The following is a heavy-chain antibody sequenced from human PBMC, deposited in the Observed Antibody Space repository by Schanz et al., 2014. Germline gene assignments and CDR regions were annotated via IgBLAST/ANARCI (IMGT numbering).Heavy chain of an antibody. CDR3: ARDFLLEQLGYSHYYYAMDV. Sequence: EMQLLESGGGLAQPGGSLRLSCAASGFTLSNYAMSWVRQAPGKGLEWVSYISSSSSTRYYADSVKGRFTISRDNAKNSLFLQMNSQRAEDTAVYYCARDFLLEQLGYSHYYYAMDVWGQGTTVTVSS. CDR2: ISSSSSTR. CDR1: GFTLSNYA. V-gene: IGHV3-48*01. D-gene: IGHD2-15*01. J-gene: IGHJ6*02.